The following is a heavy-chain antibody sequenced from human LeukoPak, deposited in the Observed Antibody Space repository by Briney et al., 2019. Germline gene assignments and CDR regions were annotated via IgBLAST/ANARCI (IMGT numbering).Heavy chain of an antibody. CDR1: GFIFSNLA. J-gene: IGHJ4*02. CDR2: ISDSGGIT. CDR3: AKDARRYSGWYFFDH. V-gene: IGHV3-23*01. Sequence: GGSLRLSCVASGFIFSNLAMGWVRQAPGNGLEWVSVISDSGGITYYADSVKGRFTISRDNSRNTLYLQMNSLRVDDTAVYYCAKDARRYSGWYFFDHWGQGTLVTVSS. D-gene: IGHD6-19*01.